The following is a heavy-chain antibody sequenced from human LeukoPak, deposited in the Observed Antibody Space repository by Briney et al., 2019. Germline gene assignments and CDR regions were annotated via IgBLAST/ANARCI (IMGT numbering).Heavy chain of an antibody. J-gene: IGHJ3*02. V-gene: IGHV3-11*04. Sequence: RAGGSLRLSCAASGFTFSDYYMSWIRQAPGMGLEWISYISRSGITIKYADSVKGRFTISRDNAKNSLYLQMNSPRAEDTAVYYCARDGLKRNQEAFDIWGQGTMVTVSS. CDR2: ISRSGITI. D-gene: IGHD1-14*01. CDR1: GFTFSDYY. CDR3: ARDGLKRNQEAFDI.